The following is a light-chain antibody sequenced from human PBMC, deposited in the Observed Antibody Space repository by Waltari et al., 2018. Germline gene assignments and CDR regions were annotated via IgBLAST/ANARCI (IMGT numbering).Light chain of an antibody. CDR1: QSISIY. CDR2: HAS. J-gene: IGKJ2*01. V-gene: IGKV3-15*01. Sequence: EIVMTQSPATLSVSPGERAPLSCRASQSISIYLAWFQQKPGQAPRLLLYHASTRATGIPARLSGSGSGTEFTLTISSLQSEDFAVYYCQQYYDGRTFGQGTKLEIK. CDR3: QQYYDGRT.